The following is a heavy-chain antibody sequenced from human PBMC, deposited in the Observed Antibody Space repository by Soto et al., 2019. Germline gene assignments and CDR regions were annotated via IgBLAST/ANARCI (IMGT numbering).Heavy chain of an antibody. CDR1: GYTFTSYG. V-gene: IGHV1-18*01. J-gene: IGHJ3*02. Sequence: QVQLVQSGAEVKKPGASVKVSCKASGYTFTSYGISWVRQAPGQGLEWMGWISAYNGNTNYAQKLQGRVTMTTDTSPSTAYMELRSLRSDDTAVYYCARGVDIVLMVYAPGAFDIWGQGTMVTVSS. CDR2: ISAYNGNT. CDR3: ARGVDIVLMVYAPGAFDI. D-gene: IGHD2-8*01.